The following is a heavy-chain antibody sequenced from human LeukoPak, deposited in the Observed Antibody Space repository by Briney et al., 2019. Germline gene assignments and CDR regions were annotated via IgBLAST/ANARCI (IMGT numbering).Heavy chain of an antibody. Sequence: GGSLRLSCAASGFTLSSYSMNWVRQAPGKGLEWVSSISSSSSYIYYADSVKGRFTISRDNAKNSLYLQMNSLRAEDTAVYYCARAPTMVQGQHDYWGQGTLVTVSS. CDR1: GFTLSSYS. CDR3: ARAPTMVQGQHDY. CDR2: ISSSSSYI. V-gene: IGHV3-21*01. J-gene: IGHJ4*02. D-gene: IGHD3-10*01.